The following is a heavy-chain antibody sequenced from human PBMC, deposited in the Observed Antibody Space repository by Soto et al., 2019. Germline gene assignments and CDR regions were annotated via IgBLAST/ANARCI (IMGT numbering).Heavy chain of an antibody. J-gene: IGHJ4*02. CDR2: IIPSLGIA. CDR3: ARDFYYGSGSHHNLDDY. V-gene: IGHV1-69*04. D-gene: IGHD3-10*01. CDR1: GGTFSRYT. Sequence: SVKVSCKASGGTFSRYTISWVRRAPGQGLEWMGRIIPSLGIANYAQKFQGGVTITADKSTSTAYMELSSLRSEDTAVYYCARDFYYGSGSHHNLDDYWGQGTSVIGSA.